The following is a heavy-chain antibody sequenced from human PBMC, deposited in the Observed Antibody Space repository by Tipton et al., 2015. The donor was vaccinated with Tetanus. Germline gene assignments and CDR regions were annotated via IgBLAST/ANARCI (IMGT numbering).Heavy chain of an antibody. D-gene: IGHD2-15*01. CDR2: IYYSGST. Sequence: PGLVKPSETLSLTCTVSGGSISSYYWSWIRQPPGKGLEWIGYIYYSGSTNYNPSLKSRVTISVDTSKNQFSLKLSSVTAADTAVYYCARAGWGYCSGGSCYDPPALIDYWGQGTLVTVSS. CDR1: GGSISSYY. CDR3: ARAGWGYCSGGSCYDPPALIDY. J-gene: IGHJ4*02. V-gene: IGHV4-59*01.